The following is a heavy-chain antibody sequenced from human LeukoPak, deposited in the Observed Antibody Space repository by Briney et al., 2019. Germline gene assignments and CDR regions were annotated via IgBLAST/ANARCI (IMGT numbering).Heavy chain of an antibody. CDR1: GSTFTNHE. V-gene: IGHV3-48*03. Sequence: GGSLRLSCVASGSTFTNHEMNWVRQAPGKGLEWVSYITTSGSTIYYADSVKGRFTISRDNAKNSLYLQMNSLRAEDTAVYYCVRDRDIAYLRADFWGQGTLVTVSS. CDR2: ITTSGSTI. CDR3: VRDRDIAYLRADF. D-gene: IGHD5-12*01. J-gene: IGHJ4*02.